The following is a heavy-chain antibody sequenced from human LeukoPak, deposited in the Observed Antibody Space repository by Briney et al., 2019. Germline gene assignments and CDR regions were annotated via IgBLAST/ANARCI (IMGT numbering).Heavy chain of an antibody. CDR2: IYSSGNT. D-gene: IGHD3-10*01. J-gene: IGHJ4*02. CDR1: GGSISSYH. V-gene: IGHV4-59*08. Sequence: PWETLSLTCTVSGGSISSYHWSWIRQTPGKGLEWIGFIYSSGNTRYNPSLKSRVTISVDTSKNQFSLNQDSGAAADTAVYYCARQAGDEGYYFDYGGQGTLVTVFS. CDR3: ARQAGDEGYYFDY.